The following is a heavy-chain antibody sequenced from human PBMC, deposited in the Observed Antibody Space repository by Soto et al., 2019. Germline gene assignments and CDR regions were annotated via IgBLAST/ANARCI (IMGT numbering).Heavy chain of an antibody. CDR2: INPSGGST. CDR1: GYTFTSYY. J-gene: IGHJ4*02. CDR3: ARGDSGWYHIINLDY. D-gene: IGHD6-19*01. Sequence: ASVKVSCKASGYTFTSYYMHWVRQAPGQGLEWMGIINPSGGSTSYAQKFQGRVTMTRDTSTSTVYMELSSLRSEDTAVYYCARGDSGWYHIINLDYWGQGTLVTVSS. V-gene: IGHV1-46*01.